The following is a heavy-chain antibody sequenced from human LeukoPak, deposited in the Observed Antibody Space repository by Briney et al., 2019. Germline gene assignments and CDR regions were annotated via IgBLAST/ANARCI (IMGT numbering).Heavy chain of an antibody. Sequence: GGSLRLPCTASGFTFDNFAMHWVRQAPGKGLEWVAVIFYDGTIYYYADSVKGRFTISRDNAKNSLYLLMNSLRAEDTAVYYCARGRGLTIFGVISWFDPWGQGTLVTVSS. J-gene: IGHJ5*02. CDR2: IFYDGTIY. D-gene: IGHD3-3*01. CDR1: GFTFDNFA. V-gene: IGHV3-30*04. CDR3: ARGRGLTIFGVISWFDP.